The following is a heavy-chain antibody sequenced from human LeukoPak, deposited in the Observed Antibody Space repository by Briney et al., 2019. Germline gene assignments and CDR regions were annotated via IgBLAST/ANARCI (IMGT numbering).Heavy chain of an antibody. CDR1: GYTFTSYD. J-gene: IGHJ4*02. D-gene: IGHD5-18*01. Sequence: ASVKVSCKTSGYTFTSYDVSWVRQAPGQRLEWMGWISTYNYNTNYAQKFRGRVTLTKDTSTSTVYMELRSLRFDDTAIYYCARQVDTSMALPDYWGQGTLVTVSS. CDR2: ISTYNYNT. CDR3: ARQVDTSMALPDY. V-gene: IGHV1-18*01.